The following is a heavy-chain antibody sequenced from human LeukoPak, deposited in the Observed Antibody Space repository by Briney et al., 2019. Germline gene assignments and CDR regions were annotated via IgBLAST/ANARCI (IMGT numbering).Heavy chain of an antibody. CDR3: ARGKSGYDYGLDH. V-gene: IGHV1-69*05. D-gene: IGHD5-12*01. J-gene: IGHJ4*02. Sequence: SVKVSCKASGGTFSSHAISRVRQAPGQGLEWVGGLIPVFGTTNYAEKFQGRVTITTDESTRTSYMELRSLKSDDTAVYYCARGKSGYDYGLDHWGQGILVIVSS. CDR2: LIPVFGTT. CDR1: GGTFSSHA.